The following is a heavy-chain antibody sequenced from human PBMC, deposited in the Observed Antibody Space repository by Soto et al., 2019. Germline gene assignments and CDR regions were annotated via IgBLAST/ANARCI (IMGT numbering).Heavy chain of an antibody. CDR3: ASDLIVGATTADY. V-gene: IGHV3-30-3*01. J-gene: IGHJ4*02. D-gene: IGHD1-26*01. Sequence: QVQLVESGGGVVQPGRSLRLSCAASGFTFSSYAMHWVRQAPGKGLEWGAVISYDGSNKYYADSVKGRFTISRDNSKNTLYLQMNSLRAEDTAVYYCASDLIVGATTADYWGQGTLVTVSS. CDR1: GFTFSSYA. CDR2: ISYDGSNK.